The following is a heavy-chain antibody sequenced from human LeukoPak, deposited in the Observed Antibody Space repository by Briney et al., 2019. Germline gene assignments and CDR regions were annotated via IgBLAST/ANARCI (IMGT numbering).Heavy chain of an antibody. V-gene: IGHV3-7*05. D-gene: IGHD4-17*01. J-gene: IGHJ3*02. CDR3: ARDPTVTNFHDAFDI. CDR1: GFTFSSYW. Sequence: GGSLRLSCAASGFTFSSYWMSWVRQAPGKGLEWVATIKQDGSQKEYVDSVKGRFTISRDNAKNSLYLQMNSLRAEDTAVYYCARDPTVTNFHDAFDIWGQGTMVAVSS. CDR2: IKQDGSQK.